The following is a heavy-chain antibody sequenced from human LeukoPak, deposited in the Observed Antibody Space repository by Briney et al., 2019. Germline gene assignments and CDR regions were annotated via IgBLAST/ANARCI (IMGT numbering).Heavy chain of an antibody. D-gene: IGHD5-18*01. V-gene: IGHV1-2*02. J-gene: IGHJ4*02. CDR2: INPNSGGT. Sequence: ASVKVSCKASGYTFTGYYMHWVRQAPGQGLEWMGWINPNSGGTNYAQKFQGRVTMTRDTSISTAYMELSRLRSDDTAVYYCARLKSDSYGQPPDYWGQGTLVTVSS. CDR3: ARLKSDSYGQPPDY. CDR1: GYTFTGYY.